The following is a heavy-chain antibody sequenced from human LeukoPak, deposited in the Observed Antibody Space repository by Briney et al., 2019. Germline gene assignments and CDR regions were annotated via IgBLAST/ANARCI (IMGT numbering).Heavy chain of an antibody. CDR2: ISGSGGST. D-gene: IGHD3-22*01. J-gene: IGHJ4*02. CDR1: GFTFSSYA. V-gene: IGHV3-23*01. CDR3: AKDGGYYYDGSGYYFDY. Sequence: GGSLRLSCAASGFTFSSYAMSWVRQAPGKGLEWVSAISGSGGSTYYADSVKGRFTISRDNSKNTLYLQMNSLRAEDTAVYYCAKDGGYYYDGSGYYFDYWGQGTLVTVSS.